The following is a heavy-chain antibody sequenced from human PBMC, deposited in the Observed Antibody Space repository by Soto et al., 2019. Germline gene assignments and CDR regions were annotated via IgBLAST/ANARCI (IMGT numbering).Heavy chain of an antibody. Sequence: EVQLLESGGDWVQPGGPLGLSWAAPGLTFGRKACTWVRRPPGKGREWVPSISSSGINKYYADSVKGRFTISRDNSKNTVFLQMNSLRGEDTAVYYCAKDRDTRGVIIPRANDYWGQGTLVAVSS. CDR2: ISSSGINK. CDR1: GLTFGRKA. V-gene: IGHV3-23*01. D-gene: IGHD3-10*01. CDR3: AKDRDTRGVIIPRANDY. J-gene: IGHJ4*02.